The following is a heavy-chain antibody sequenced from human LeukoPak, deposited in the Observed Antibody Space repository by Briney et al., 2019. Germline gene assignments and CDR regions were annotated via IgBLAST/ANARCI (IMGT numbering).Heavy chain of an antibody. CDR3: ARDSGSFPYYFDY. CDR1: GYTFTGYY. Sequence: GASVKVSCKASGYTFTGYYMHWVRQAPGQGLEWMGIINPSGVSTSYAQKFQGRVTMTRDMSTSTVYMELSSLRSEDTAVYYCARDSGSFPYYFDYWGQGTLVTVSS. D-gene: IGHD1-26*01. CDR2: INPSGVST. J-gene: IGHJ4*02. V-gene: IGHV1-46*01.